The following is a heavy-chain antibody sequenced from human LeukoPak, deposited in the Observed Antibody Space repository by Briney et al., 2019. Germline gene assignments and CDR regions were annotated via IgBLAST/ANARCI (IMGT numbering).Heavy chain of an antibody. V-gene: IGHV1-18*01. CDR3: ARGLEWLTRRHTWFDP. Sequence: ASVKVSCKASGYTFTSYGISWVRQAPGQGLEWMGWISAYNGNTNYAQKLQGRVTMTTDPSTRTAYMELRSLRSDDTAVYYCARGLEWLTRRHTWFDPWGQGTLVTVSS. CDR2: ISAYNGNT. D-gene: IGHD3-3*01. CDR1: GYTFTSYG. J-gene: IGHJ5*02.